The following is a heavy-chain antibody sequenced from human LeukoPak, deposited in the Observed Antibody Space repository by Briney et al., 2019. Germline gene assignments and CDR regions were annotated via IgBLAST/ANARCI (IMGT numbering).Heavy chain of an antibody. J-gene: IGHJ4*02. CDR3: ARHEDYDFLFDY. V-gene: IGHV4-39*01. CDR1: GGSISSSSYY. Sequence: SETLSLTCTVSGGSISSSSYYWGWIRQPPGKGLEWIGSIYYSGSTYYNPSLKSRVTISVDTSKNQFSLKLSSVTAADTAVYYCARHEDYDFLFDYWGQGTLVTVSS. CDR2: IYYSGST. D-gene: IGHD3-3*01.